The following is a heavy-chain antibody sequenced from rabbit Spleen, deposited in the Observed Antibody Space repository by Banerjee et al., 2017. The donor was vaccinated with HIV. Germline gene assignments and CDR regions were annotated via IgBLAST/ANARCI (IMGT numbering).Heavy chain of an antibody. CDR1: GVSFNDDYV. V-gene: IGHV1S45*01. Sequence: QEQLEESGGDLVKPEGSLTLTCTASGVSFNDDYVMCWVRQAPGKGLEWIACIDIGSRDFTYFATWAKGRFTISKTSSTTVTLQMTRLTAADTATYFCARDTSSSFSSYGMDLWGPGTLVTVS. D-gene: IGHD1-1*01. J-gene: IGHJ6*01. CDR3: ARDTSSSFSSYGMDL. CDR2: IDIGSRDFT.